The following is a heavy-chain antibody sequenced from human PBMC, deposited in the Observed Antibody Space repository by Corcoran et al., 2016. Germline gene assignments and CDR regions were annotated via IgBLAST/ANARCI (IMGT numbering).Heavy chain of an antibody. CDR2: INPRIGLT. J-gene: IGHJ4*02. CDR1: GYTVTDYY. Sequence: QVQLVQSGAEVKKPGASVQVSCKTSGYTVTDYYIHWVRQATGQGLEWMGWINPRIGLTNYAPKFQGRVTVTTDTSISTAYMQLRRLTSDDTALYYCAGAVREGNAYFDYWGQGTLVTVTS. D-gene: IGHD2-21*01. CDR3: AGAVREGNAYFDY. V-gene: IGHV1-2*02.